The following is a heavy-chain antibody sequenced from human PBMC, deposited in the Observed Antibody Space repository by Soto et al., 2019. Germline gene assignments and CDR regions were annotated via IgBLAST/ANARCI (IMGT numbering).Heavy chain of an antibody. V-gene: IGHV4-39*07. CDR1: GGSISSSSYY. CDR2: IYYSGST. D-gene: IGHD3-22*01. J-gene: IGHJ6*02. Sequence: PSETLSLTCTVSGGSISSSSYYWGWIRQPPGKGLEWIGSIYYSGSTYYNPSLKSRVTISVDTSKNQFSLKLSSVTAADTAVYYCARRGDYYDSYHYGMDVWGQGTTVTVSS. CDR3: ARRGDYYDSYHYGMDV.